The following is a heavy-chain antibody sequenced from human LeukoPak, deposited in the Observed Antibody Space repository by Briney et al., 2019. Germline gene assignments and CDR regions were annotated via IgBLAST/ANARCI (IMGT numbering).Heavy chain of an antibody. D-gene: IGHD3-3*01. Sequence: SETLSLTCAVYGGSFSGYYWSWIRQPPGKGLEWIGEINHSGSTNYNPSLKSRVTISVDTSKNQFSLKLSSVTAADTAVYYCARGGSGYDFWSGYSYYIDYWGQGTLVTVSS. CDR2: INHSGST. J-gene: IGHJ4*02. CDR1: GGSFSGYY. V-gene: IGHV4-34*01. CDR3: ARGGSGYDFWSGYSYYIDY.